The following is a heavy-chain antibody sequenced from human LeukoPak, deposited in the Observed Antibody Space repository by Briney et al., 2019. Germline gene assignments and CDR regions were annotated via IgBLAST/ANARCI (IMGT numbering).Heavy chain of an antibody. CDR3: ARQGSEMATEGYMDV. D-gene: IGHD5-24*01. CDR1: GGSITSNSYY. Sequence: SETLSLTCTVSGGSITSNSYYWGWIRQPPGNGLEWIGSIYYSGSTYYNPSLKSRVTISVDTSKNQFSLKLSSVTAADTAVYYCARQGSEMATEGYMDVWGKGTTVTISS. CDR2: IYYSGST. V-gene: IGHV4-39*01. J-gene: IGHJ6*03.